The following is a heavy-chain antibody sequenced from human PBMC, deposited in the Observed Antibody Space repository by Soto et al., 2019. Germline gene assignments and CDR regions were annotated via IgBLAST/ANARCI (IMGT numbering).Heavy chain of an antibody. Sequence: EVQLLESGGGLVQPGGSLSLSCAASGFTFSSYAMSWVHQAPGKGLEWVSVVSGSAGSTYYADSVKGRFTISRDNSKNTLYLQMNSLRAEDTAVYYCAKDASSGITSFDSWGRGTVVTVSS. CDR3: AKDASSGITSFDS. J-gene: IGHJ2*01. CDR2: VSGSAGST. V-gene: IGHV3-23*01. D-gene: IGHD3-3*01. CDR1: GFTFSSYA.